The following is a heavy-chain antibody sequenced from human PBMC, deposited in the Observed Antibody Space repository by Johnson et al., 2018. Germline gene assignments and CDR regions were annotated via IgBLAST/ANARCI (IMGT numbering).Heavy chain of an antibody. D-gene: IGHD2-15*01. CDR1: GFTFSSYW. V-gene: IGHV3-74*01. Sequence: EVQLVETGGGLVQPGGSLRLSCAASGFTFSSYWMHWVRQAPGKGLVWVSRIKSDGSSTSSAESAKGRFTIPRDHAKNTLYLQMNSLRAEDTAVYYCAREGVVVAATADQAEYFQHWGQGTLVTVSS. CDR3: AREGVVVAATADQAEYFQH. J-gene: IGHJ1*01. CDR2: IKSDGSST.